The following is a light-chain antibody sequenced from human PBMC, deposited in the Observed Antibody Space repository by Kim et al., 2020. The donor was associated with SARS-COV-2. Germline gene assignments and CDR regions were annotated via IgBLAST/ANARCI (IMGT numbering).Light chain of an antibody. CDR3: QQYNNWPYT. CDR2: GAS. CDR1: QSVSSN. J-gene: IGKJ2*01. Sequence: EIVMTQSPATLSVSPGERATLSCRASQSVSSNLAWYQQKPGQAPRLLIYGASTRATGIPSRFSGSGSGTEFTLTISSLQSEDFAVYSCQQYNNWPYTFGQGTKLVI. V-gene: IGKV3-15*01.